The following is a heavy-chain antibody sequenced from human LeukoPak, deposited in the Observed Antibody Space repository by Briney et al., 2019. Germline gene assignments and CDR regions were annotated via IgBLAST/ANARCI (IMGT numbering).Heavy chain of an antibody. J-gene: IGHJ1*01. D-gene: IGHD2-2*03. Sequence: QPGGSLRLSCAASGFSFSTDWMTWVRQAPGKGLEWVANIKGDESEKYYVDSVMGRFTISRDNAKNSLYLQMNSLRVEDTAVYYCATSGYSYALNYWGQGTLVTVSS. CDR2: IKGDESEK. CDR1: GFSFSTDW. CDR3: ATSGYSYALNY. V-gene: IGHV3-7*01.